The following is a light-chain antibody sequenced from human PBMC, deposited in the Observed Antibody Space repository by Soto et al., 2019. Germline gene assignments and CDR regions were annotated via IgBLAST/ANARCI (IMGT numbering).Light chain of an antibody. CDR2: GAS. CDR3: QQYNNWPPWT. J-gene: IGKJ1*01. Sequence: EIVMTQSPATLSVSPGERATLSCRASQSVSSNLAWYQQKPGQAPRRLLYGASTRATGIPSRFSGSGYGTEFTLTISSLQSEDVAVYYCQQYNNWPPWTFGQGTKVEIK. CDR1: QSVSSN. V-gene: IGKV3-15*01.